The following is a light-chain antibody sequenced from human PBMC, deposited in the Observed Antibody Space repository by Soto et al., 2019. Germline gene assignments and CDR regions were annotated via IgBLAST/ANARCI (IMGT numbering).Light chain of an antibody. J-gene: IGKJ1*01. CDR3: QQCNSWPPT. Sequence: EIVLTQSPATLPVSPGERATLSCRASQSVGSNLAWYQQKPGHAPRLLIYGASTRATGIPARFSGSVSGTEFTLTISSLQSEDFAVYYCQQCNSWPPTFGRGTKVDIK. CDR1: QSVGSN. V-gene: IGKV3-15*01. CDR2: GAS.